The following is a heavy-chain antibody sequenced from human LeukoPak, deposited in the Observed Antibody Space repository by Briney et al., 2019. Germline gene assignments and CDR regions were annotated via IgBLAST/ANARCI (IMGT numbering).Heavy chain of an antibody. J-gene: IGHJ4*02. D-gene: IGHD1-26*01. CDR3: ARVNSGSYPFDY. Sequence: QPGGSLRLSCAASGFTFSSYCMSCVRQAPGKGLEWVANIKQDGSEKYYVDSVKGRFTISRDNAKNSLYLQMNSLRAEDTAVYYCARVNSGSYPFDYWGQGTLVTVSS. CDR1: GFTFSSYC. CDR2: IKQDGSEK. V-gene: IGHV3-7*01.